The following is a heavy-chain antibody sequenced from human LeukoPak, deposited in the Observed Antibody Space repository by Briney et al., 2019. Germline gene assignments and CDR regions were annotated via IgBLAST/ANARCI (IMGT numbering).Heavy chain of an antibody. V-gene: IGHV3-30*03. CDR3: ATDLAGY. D-gene: IGHD3-3*01. J-gene: IGHJ4*02. Sequence: GGSLRLSCAASGFSVRNAWMSWVRQAPGKGLEWVAVISYDGSNKYYADSVKGRFTISRDNSKNTLYLQMNSLRAEDTAVYYCATDLAGYWGQGTLVTVSS. CDR1: GFSVRNAW. CDR2: ISYDGSNK.